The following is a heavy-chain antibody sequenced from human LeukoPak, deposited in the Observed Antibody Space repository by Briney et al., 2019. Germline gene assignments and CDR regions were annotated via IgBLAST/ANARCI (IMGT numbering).Heavy chain of an antibody. V-gene: IGHV1-69*05. D-gene: IGHD3-16*02. CDR1: GGTFSSYA. J-gene: IGHJ3*02. CDR2: IIPIFGTA. Sequence: ASVKVSCKASGGTFSSYAIHWVRQAPGQGLEWMGGIIPIFGTANYAQKFQGRVTMTRDTSTSTVYMELSSLRSEDTAVYYCARSLRDYVWGSYLPWAFDIWGQGTMVTVSS. CDR3: ARSLRDYVWGSYLPWAFDI.